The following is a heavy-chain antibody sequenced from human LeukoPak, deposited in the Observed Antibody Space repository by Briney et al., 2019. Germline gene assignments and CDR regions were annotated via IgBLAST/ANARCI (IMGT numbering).Heavy chain of an antibody. CDR2: INNNGGST. V-gene: IGHV3-64D*06. CDR1: GFTFSNYA. CDR3: VKRGGATTIDY. J-gene: IGHJ4*02. D-gene: IGHD5-12*01. Sequence: GGSLRLSCSASGFTFSNYAMHWVRQAPGKGLEYVSAINNNGGSTFYADSVKDRFTISRDNSKNTLYLQISSLSGEDTDVYYCVKRGGATTIDYWGQGSLVTVSS.